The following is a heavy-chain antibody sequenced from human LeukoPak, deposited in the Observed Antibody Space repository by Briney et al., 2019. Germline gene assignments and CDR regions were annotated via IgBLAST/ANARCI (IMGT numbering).Heavy chain of an antibody. D-gene: IGHD3-10*01. CDR3: ARESITMVRGVSGGLGY. CDR2: INPNSGGT. J-gene: IGHJ4*02. CDR1: GYTFTGYY. V-gene: IGHV1-2*02. Sequence: ASVKVSCKASGYTFTGYYMHWVRQAPGQGLEWMGWINPNSGGTNYAQKFQGRVTMTRDTSISTAYMELSRLRSDDTAVYYCARESITMVRGVSGGLGYWGQGTLVTVSS.